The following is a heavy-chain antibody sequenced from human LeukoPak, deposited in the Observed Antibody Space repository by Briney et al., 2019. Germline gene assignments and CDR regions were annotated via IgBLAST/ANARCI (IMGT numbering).Heavy chain of an antibody. CDR2: IYYTGIT. V-gene: IGHV4-59*07. J-gene: IGHJ5*02. D-gene: IGHD3-10*01. CDR1: GGSITNDY. Sequence: PSDTLSLTCAVSGGSITNDYWIWIRQPPGGALEWIGYIYYTGITNYNPSLTSRVTLSVDTSNTHFYLKPNSVTAAATAVYYCASPPWMVTMAPWFDPWGQGTLVTVSS. CDR3: ASPPWMVTMAPWFDP.